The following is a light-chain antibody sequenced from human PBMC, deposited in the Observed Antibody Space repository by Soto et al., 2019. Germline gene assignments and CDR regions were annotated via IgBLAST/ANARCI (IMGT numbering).Light chain of an antibody. CDR2: GAS. V-gene: IGKV3-20*01. J-gene: IGKJ4*01. CDR3: QQYGSSPT. Sequence: IVLTQYPGTLSLPPGQRATLSCRASQSVSSSYLAWYQQKPGQAPRLLIYGASSRATGIPDRFSGSGSGTDFTLTISRLEPEDFAVYYCQQYGSSPTFGGGTKVDIK. CDR1: QSVSSSY.